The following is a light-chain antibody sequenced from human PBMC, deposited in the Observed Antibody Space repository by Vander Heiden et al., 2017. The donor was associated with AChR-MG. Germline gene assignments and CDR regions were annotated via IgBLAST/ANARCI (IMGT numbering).Light chain of an antibody. CDR3: QQYDSTPPHT. J-gene: IGKJ2*01. CDR2: WAS. V-gene: IGKV4-1*01. Sequence: DIVMTQSPDSLAVSLGERATINCKSSQSVLYSSNNKNYLAWYQHKPGQPPKLLIYWASTRESGVPDRFSGSGSGTDFTLTISSLQAEDVAVYYCQQYDSTPPHTFGQGTKLEIK. CDR1: QSVLYSSNNKNY.